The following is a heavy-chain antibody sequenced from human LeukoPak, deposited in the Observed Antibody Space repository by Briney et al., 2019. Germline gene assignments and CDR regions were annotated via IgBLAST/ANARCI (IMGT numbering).Heavy chain of an antibody. J-gene: IGHJ4*02. V-gene: IGHV1-69*06. CDR2: IIPIFGTA. D-gene: IGHD3-22*01. CDR3: ARVFYYDSSGYYYYFDY. Sequence: SVKVSCKASGGTFSSYAISWVRQAPGQGLEWMGGIIPIFGTANYAQKFQGRVTITADKSTSTAYMELTSLRSEDTAVYYCARVFYYDSSGYYYYFDYWGQGTLVTVSS. CDR1: GGTFSSYA.